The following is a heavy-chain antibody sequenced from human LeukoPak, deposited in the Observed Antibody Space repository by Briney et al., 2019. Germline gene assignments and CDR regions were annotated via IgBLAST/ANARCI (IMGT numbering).Heavy chain of an antibody. D-gene: IGHD3-10*01. CDR2: FYYSGST. V-gene: IGHV4-59*08. CDR3: GRRGPGGRAFDI. J-gene: IGHJ3*02. CDR1: GGSVTTYY. Sequence: SETLSLTCTVSGGSVTTYYWSWIRQPPGKGLEWIGDFYYSGSTNYNPSLKSRVTISVDTSKNQFSLKLNSVTAADTAVYYCGRRGPGGRAFDIWGQGTMVTVSS.